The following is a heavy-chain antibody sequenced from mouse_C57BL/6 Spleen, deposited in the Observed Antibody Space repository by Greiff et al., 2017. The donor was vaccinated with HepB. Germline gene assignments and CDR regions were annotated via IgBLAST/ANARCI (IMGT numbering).Heavy chain of an antibody. Sequence: QVQLQQSGPELVKPGASVKISCKASGYAFSSSWMNWVKQRPGKGLEWIGRLYPGDGDTNYNGKFKGKATLTADKSSSTAYMQLSSLTSEDSAVYFCAGDYDYAMDYWGQGTSVTVSS. CDR1: GYAFSSSW. J-gene: IGHJ4*01. CDR2: LYPGDGDT. CDR3: AGDYDYAMDY. D-gene: IGHD2-4*01. V-gene: IGHV1-82*01.